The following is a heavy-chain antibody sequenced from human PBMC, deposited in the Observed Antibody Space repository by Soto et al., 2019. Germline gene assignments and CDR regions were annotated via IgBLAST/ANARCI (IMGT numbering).Heavy chain of an antibody. V-gene: IGHV4-34*01. CDR2: INHSGGT. J-gene: IGHJ6*02. Sequence: PSETLSLTCVVSGGSFSGYYWSWIRQPPGKGLEWIGEINHSGGTNYNPSLKSRGTMSVDTSKNQFSLKLSSVTAADTAVYYCARNLIASRGGYGMDVWGQGTTVTVSS. D-gene: IGHD6-6*01. CDR3: ARNLIASRGGYGMDV. CDR1: GGSFSGYY.